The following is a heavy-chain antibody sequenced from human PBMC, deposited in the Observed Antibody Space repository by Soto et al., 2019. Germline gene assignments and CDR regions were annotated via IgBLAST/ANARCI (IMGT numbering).Heavy chain of an antibody. J-gene: IGHJ4*02. D-gene: IGHD3-22*01. CDR2: IYYSGST. V-gene: IGHV4-30-4*01. CDR3: ARIGGYDSSGYYAVDY. Sequence: QVQLQESGPGLVKPSQTLSLTCTVSGGSISSGDYYWSWIRQPPGKGLEWIGYIYYSGSTYYNPSLKSRVTISVDTSKNQFSLKQSSVTAADTAVYYCARIGGYDSSGYYAVDYWGQGTLVTVSS. CDR1: GGSISSGDYY.